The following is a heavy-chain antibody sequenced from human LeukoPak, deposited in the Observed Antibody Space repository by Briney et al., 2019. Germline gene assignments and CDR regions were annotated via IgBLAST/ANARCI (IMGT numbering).Heavy chain of an antibody. CDR3: ARYGGSYSV. D-gene: IGHD1-26*01. J-gene: IGHJ4*02. V-gene: IGHV4-4*07. CDR1: GGSISTYY. CDR2: IYINGNT. Sequence: PSETLSLTCTVSGGSISTYYWTWIRQPAGKGPEWIGRIYINGNTNYNPSLKSRVTMSVDTSKNQFSLKLSSVTAADTAVYYCARYGGSYSVWGQGTLVTVSS.